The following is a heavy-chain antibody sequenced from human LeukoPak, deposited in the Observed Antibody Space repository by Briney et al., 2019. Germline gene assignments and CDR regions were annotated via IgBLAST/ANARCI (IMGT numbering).Heavy chain of an antibody. Sequence: GGSLRLSCAASGFTFSTSNMNWVRQAPGKGLEWISYISGSSSTIYYADSVKGRFTISRDNAKNSLYLQMNSLRAEDTAVYYCARALVAAARNFDYWRQGTLVTLSS. CDR2: ISGSSSTI. CDR3: ARALVAAARNFDY. J-gene: IGHJ4*02. D-gene: IGHD6-13*01. V-gene: IGHV3-48*01. CDR1: GFTFSTSN.